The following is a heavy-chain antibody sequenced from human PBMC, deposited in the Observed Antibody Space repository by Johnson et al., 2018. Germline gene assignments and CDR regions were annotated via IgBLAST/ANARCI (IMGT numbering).Heavy chain of an antibody. D-gene: IGHD3-22*01. V-gene: IGHV4-59*01. CDR1: GGSISRYY. CDR3: AREKITMIVVVILKPARGDAFDI. CDR2: IYDSGST. Sequence: VQLVESGPGLVKPSETLYLTCTVSGGSISRYYWSWIRQPPGKGLEWIGYIYDSGSTNYNHSLKSRVTISVDTSKNQFSLKLSSVTAADTAVYYCAREKITMIVVVILKPARGDAFDIWGQGTMVTVSS. J-gene: IGHJ3*02.